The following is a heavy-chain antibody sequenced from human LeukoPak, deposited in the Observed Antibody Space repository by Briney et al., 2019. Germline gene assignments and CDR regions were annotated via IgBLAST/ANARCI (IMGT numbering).Heavy chain of an antibody. Sequence: GGSLRLSCAASGFTFNNYIMNWLRLAPGKGLEWVSIIYRSGDTYYAGSVKGRFTISRDNSKNTLYLQMNSLRVEDTAMYYCATTRGSSFDYWGQGTLVTVSS. J-gene: IGHJ4*02. CDR1: GFTFNNYI. V-gene: IGHV3-53*01. CDR2: IYRSGDT. D-gene: IGHD1-26*01. CDR3: ATTRGSSFDY.